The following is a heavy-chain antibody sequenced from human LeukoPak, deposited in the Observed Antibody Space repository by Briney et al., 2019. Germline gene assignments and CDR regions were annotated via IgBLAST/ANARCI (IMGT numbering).Heavy chain of an antibody. Sequence: ASVKVSCKASGYTSTSYAMHWVRQAPGQRLEWMGWINAGNDNTKYSQKFQGRVTITRDTSASTAYMELSSLRSEDTAVYYCARDYLVIVRGTTLDYYGMDVWGQGTTVTVSS. CDR3: ARDYLVIVRGTTLDYYGMDV. J-gene: IGHJ6*02. CDR2: INAGNDNT. D-gene: IGHD3-10*01. V-gene: IGHV1-3*01. CDR1: GYTSTSYA.